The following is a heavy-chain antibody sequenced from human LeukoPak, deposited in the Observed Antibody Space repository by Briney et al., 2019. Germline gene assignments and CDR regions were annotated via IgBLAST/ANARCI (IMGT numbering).Heavy chain of an antibody. J-gene: IGHJ4*02. D-gene: IGHD3-22*01. Sequence: GGSLRLSCAASGFTFSSYGMHWVRQAPGKGLEWVAVIWYDGSNKYYADSVKGRFTISRDNSKNTLYLQMNSLRAEDTAVYYCARDMRSDYYDSSGYLDYWGQGTLVTVSS. V-gene: IGHV3-33*01. CDR2: IWYDGSNK. CDR1: GFTFSSYG. CDR3: ARDMRSDYYDSSGYLDY.